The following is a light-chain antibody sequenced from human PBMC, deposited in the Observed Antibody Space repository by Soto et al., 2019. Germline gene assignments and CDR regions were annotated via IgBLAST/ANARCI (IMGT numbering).Light chain of an antibody. Sequence: QSALTQPASVSGSPGQSITISCTGTSSDVGGYNYVSWYQQHPGKAPKLMIYDVSNRPSGVSNRFSGSKSGNTASLTISGLQAEDEADYYCSSYTSSSTLRRGFGTGTKVTVL. J-gene: IGLJ1*01. CDR3: SSYTSSSTLRRG. CDR1: SSDVGGYNY. CDR2: DVS. V-gene: IGLV2-14*01.